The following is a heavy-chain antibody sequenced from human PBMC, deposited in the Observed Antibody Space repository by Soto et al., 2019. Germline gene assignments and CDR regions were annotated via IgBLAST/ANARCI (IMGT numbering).Heavy chain of an antibody. CDR1: GGSFSSNP. CDR2: IIPIFATV. V-gene: IGHV1-69*01. J-gene: IGHJ4*02. D-gene: IGHD5-18*01. Sequence: QVQLVQSGSEVKKPGSSVKVSCKASGGSFSSNPISWVRQAPGQGLEWMAGIIPIFATVHYEQKFQGRVTITADESTSTAYIELTSLRSEDTAVYFCARGGRGYSSAPRYYFDYWGQGTLVTVSS. CDR3: ARGGRGYSSAPRYYFDY.